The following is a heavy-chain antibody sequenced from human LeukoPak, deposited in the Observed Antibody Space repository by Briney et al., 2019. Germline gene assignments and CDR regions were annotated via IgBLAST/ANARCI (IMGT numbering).Heavy chain of an antibody. J-gene: IGHJ4*02. Sequence: PGGSLRLSCAAPGFTFSSYSMNWVRQAPGKGLEWVSSISSSSSYTYYADSVKGRFTISRDNAKNSLYLQMNSLRAEDTAVYYCARGRSSSGSMNEYWGQGTLVTVSS. D-gene: IGHD3-10*01. CDR3: ARGRSSSGSMNEY. V-gene: IGHV3-21*01. CDR1: GFTFSSYS. CDR2: ISSSSSYT.